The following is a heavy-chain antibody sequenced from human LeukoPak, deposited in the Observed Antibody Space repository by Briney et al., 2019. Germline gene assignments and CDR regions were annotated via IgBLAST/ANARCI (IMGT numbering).Heavy chain of an antibody. J-gene: IGHJ6*02. CDR2: ISYDGSNK. Sequence: GRSLRLSCAASGFTFSSYGMHWVRQAPGKGLEWVAVISYDGSNKYYADSVKGRFTISRDNSKNTLYLQMNSLRAEDTAAYYCARDKPYYYYGMDVWGQGTTVTVSS. CDR3: ARDKPYYYYGMDV. V-gene: IGHV3-30*03. CDR1: GFTFSSYG.